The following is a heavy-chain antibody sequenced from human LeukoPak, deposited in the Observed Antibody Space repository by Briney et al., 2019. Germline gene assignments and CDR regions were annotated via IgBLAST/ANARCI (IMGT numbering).Heavy chain of an antibody. CDR1: GGSVISYP. CDR2: IYYSAGT. J-gene: IGHJ6*03. Sequence: SSETLSLTWTECGGSVISYPWRWIRHPPGKGLDCIGYIYYSAGTNYHPSLKSRVTISVATSKNQFSLKLSSVTAADTAVYYCARVPRRQLKNGAYYYYYMDVWGKGTTVTVSS. CDR3: ARVPRRQLKNGAYYYYYMDV. V-gene: IGHV4-59*02. D-gene: IGHD6-6*01.